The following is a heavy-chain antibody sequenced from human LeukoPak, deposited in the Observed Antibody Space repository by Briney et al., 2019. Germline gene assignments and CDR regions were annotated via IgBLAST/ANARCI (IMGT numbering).Heavy chain of an antibody. CDR2: ISSSSSYI. D-gene: IGHD6-13*01. J-gene: IGHJ4*02. CDR3: ARDRSAAAGEYYFDY. Sequence: PGGSLRLSCAASGFTFSSYSMNWVRQAPGKGLEWVSSISSSSSYIYYADSVKGRFTISRDNAKNSLYLQMNSLRAEDTVVYYCARDRSAAAGEYYFDYWGQGTLVTVSS. CDR1: GFTFSSYS. V-gene: IGHV3-21*01.